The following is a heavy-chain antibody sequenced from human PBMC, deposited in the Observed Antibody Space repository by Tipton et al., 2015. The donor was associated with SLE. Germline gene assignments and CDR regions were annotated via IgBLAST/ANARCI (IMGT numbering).Heavy chain of an antibody. CDR1: GGSTSSFY. CDR3: ARHVPSYCGGDCAHFDV. J-gene: IGHJ4*02. CDR2: AFYSGTT. V-gene: IGHV4-59*08. D-gene: IGHD2-21*01. Sequence: LRLSCSVSGGSTSSFYWSWIRQPPGKGLEWIGYAFYSGTTDSNPSLKSRVTLSIDTSKNHFSLRLTSVTAADTAIYFCARHVPSYCGGDCAHFDVWGQGTLVTVSS.